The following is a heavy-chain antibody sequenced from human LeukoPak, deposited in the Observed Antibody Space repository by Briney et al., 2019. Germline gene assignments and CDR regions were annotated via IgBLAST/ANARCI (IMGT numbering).Heavy chain of an antibody. CDR1: GYTFTSYG. Sequence: ASVKVSCKASGYTFTSYGISWVRQAPGQGLEWMGWISAYNGNTNYAQKLQGRVTMTTDTSTSTAYMELRSLRSDDTAVYYCARVEEAGSGWYGRDYWGQGTLVTVSS. CDR2: ISAYNGNT. V-gene: IGHV1-18*01. D-gene: IGHD6-19*01. J-gene: IGHJ4*02. CDR3: ARVEEAGSGWYGRDY.